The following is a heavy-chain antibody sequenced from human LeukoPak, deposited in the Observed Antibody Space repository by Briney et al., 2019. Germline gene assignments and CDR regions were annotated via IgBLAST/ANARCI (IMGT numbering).Heavy chain of an antibody. CDR1: GFTFSSYA. Sequence: PGGPLRLSCAASGFTFSSYAMHWVRQAPGKGLESVAVISYDGSNKYYADSVKGRFTISRDNSKSTLYLQMNSLRAEDTAVYYCARDGPSRIAVAGSFDYWGQGTLVTVSS. CDR2: ISYDGSNK. J-gene: IGHJ4*02. V-gene: IGHV3-30-3*01. D-gene: IGHD6-19*01. CDR3: ARDGPSRIAVAGSFDY.